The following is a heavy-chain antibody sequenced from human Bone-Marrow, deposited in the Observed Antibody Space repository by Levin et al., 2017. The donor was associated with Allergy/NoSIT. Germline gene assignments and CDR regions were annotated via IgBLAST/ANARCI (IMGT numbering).Heavy chain of an antibody. CDR3: ARHGGYCSSTSCYGQGNYYQYGMDV. Sequence: ASVKVSCKASGYTFTGHYMHWVRQAPGQGLEWMGWINSNSGGTSSAQKFQGRVSMTRDTSISTAYLELYRLRSDDTAVYYCARHGGYCSSTSCYGQGNYYQYGMDVWGQGTTVTVSS. V-gene: IGHV1-2*02. D-gene: IGHD2-2*03. CDR1: GYTFTGHY. J-gene: IGHJ6*02. CDR2: INSNSGGT.